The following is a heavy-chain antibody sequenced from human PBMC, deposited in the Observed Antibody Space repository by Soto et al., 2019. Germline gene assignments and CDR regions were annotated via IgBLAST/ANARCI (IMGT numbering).Heavy chain of an antibody. CDR1: VFTFRGYG. Sequence: QMQLVESGGGVVQPGRSLRLSCAASVFTFRGYGIHWVRQAPGKGREWVALIWFDGSKKYYVDSVKGRFAVSRDNSKNTLYLQMNSLRVEDTAVYYCARDRLVPYGYGMDVWGQGTTVTVSS. CDR2: IWFDGSKK. CDR3: ARDRLVPYGYGMDV. J-gene: IGHJ6*02. V-gene: IGHV3-33*01. D-gene: IGHD2-2*01.